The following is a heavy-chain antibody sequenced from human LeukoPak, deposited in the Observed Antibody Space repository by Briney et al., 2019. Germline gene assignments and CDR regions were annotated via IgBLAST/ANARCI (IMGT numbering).Heavy chain of an antibody. CDR1: GFTFSVYE. J-gene: IGHJ4*02. V-gene: IGHV3-48*03. CDR2: ISSSGSVT. D-gene: IGHD6-19*01. CDR3: SLLAVASPQDY. Sequence: GGSLRLSCAASGFTFSVYEMHWVRQAPGTGLEWVSDISSSGSVTYYADSVRGRFTTSRDNANNFLYLQMHSLRAEDTAIYYCSLLAVASPQDYWGQGTWVTVSS.